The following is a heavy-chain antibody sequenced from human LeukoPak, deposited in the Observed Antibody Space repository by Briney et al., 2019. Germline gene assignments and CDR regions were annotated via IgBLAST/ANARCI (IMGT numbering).Heavy chain of an antibody. CDR3: ARGYYDSSGYSPFDY. V-gene: IGHV1-8*01. D-gene: IGHD3-22*01. CDR1: GYTFTSYD. Sequence: ASVKVSCKASGYTFTSYDINWVRQATGQGLEWMGWMNPNSGNTGYAQKFQGRLTMTRNTSLSPAYMELSSLRSEDTAVYYCARGYYDSSGYSPFDYWGQGTLVTVSS. CDR2: MNPNSGNT. J-gene: IGHJ4*02.